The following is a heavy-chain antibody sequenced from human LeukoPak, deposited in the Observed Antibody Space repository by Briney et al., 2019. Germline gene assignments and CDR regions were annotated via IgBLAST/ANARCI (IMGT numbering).Heavy chain of an antibody. CDR2: ISHDGSNN. Sequence: GGSLRLSCAASGFTFSNYGMHWVRQAPGKGLEWVVVISHDGSNNNYADSVKGRFTISRDNSKNTLYLQMNSLRAEDTAVYYCAKFGITRRDDYWGQGTLVTVSS. CDR3: AKFGITRRDDY. V-gene: IGHV3-30*18. J-gene: IGHJ4*02. CDR1: GFTFSNYG. D-gene: IGHD3-10*01.